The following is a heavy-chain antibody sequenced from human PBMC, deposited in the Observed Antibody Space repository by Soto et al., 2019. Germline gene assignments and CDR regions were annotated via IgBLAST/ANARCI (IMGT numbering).Heavy chain of an antibody. CDR2: ISGSGGAT. CDR1: GFSFSSYA. Sequence: EVQLLESGGGLVQPGGSLRLSCAASGFSFSSYAMSWVRQAPGKGLEWVSVISGSGGATYDADSVKGRFTLSRDNSKNTLYLQMKSLRAEDTAIYYCAKVGHSSTWYQIDKWGQGTLVTVSS. D-gene: IGHD2-2*01. V-gene: IGHV3-23*01. J-gene: IGHJ4*02. CDR3: AKVGHSSTWYQIDK.